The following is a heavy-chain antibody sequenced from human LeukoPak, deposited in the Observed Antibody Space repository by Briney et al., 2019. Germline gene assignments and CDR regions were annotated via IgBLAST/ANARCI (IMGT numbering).Heavy chain of an antibody. CDR3: AKAAHDYDFSGAFDI. D-gene: IGHD4-17*01. CDR2: ISWNSGSI. J-gene: IGHJ3*02. Sequence: GGSLRLSCAASGFTFDDYAMHWVRQAPGKGLEWVSGISWNSGSIGYADSVKGRFAISRDNAKNSLYLQMNSLRAEDAALYYCAKAAHDYDFSGAFDIWGQGTMVTVSS. CDR1: GFTFDDYA. V-gene: IGHV3-9*01.